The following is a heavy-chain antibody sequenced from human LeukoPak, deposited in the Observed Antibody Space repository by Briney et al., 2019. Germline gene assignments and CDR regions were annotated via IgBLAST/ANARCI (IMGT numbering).Heavy chain of an antibody. CDR3: AKDPYYYDSSGYYPRLGAFDI. Sequence: SGGSLRLSCAASGFTFSSYAMCWVRQAPGKGREWVSAISGSGGSTYYADSVKGRFTISRDNSKNTLYLQMNSLRAEDTAVYYCAKDPYYYDSSGYYPRLGAFDIWGQGTMVTVSS. V-gene: IGHV3-23*01. D-gene: IGHD3-22*01. J-gene: IGHJ3*02. CDR2: ISGSGGST. CDR1: GFTFSSYA.